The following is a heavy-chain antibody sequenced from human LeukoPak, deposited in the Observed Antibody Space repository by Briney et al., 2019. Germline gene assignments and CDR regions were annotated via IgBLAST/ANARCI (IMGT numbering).Heavy chain of an antibody. CDR3: ARGGVVTRNFDF. J-gene: IGHJ4*02. Sequence: GSLRLSCAASGFTISSYRMHWVRQAPGKGLVWVSCIHSDGSSTRYADSVKGRFTISRDNAKNTLYLQMNSLRAEDTAVYYCARGGVVTRNFDFWGQGTLVTVSS. V-gene: IGHV3-74*01. D-gene: IGHD4-23*01. CDR2: IHSDGSST. CDR1: GFTISSYR.